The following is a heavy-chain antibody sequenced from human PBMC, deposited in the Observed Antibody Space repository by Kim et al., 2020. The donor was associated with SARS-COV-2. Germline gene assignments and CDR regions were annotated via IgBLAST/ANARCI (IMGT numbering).Heavy chain of an antibody. J-gene: IGHJ3*02. V-gene: IGHV3-23*01. D-gene: IGHD2-15*01. CDR3: AKDLRIVVVVAATHDAFDI. Sequence: GGSLRLSCAASGFTFSSYAMSWVRQAPGKGLEWVSAISGSGGSTYYADSVKGRFTISRDNSKNTLYLQMNSLRAEDTAVYYCAKDLRIVVVVAATHDAFDIWGQGTMVTVSS. CDR1: GFTFSSYA. CDR2: ISGSGGST.